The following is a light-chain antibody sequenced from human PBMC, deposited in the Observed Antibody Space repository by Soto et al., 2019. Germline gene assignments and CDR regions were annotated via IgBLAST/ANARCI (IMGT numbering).Light chain of an antibody. Sequence: EIVLTQSPATLSLSPGERATLSCRASQSVSSYLAWYQQKPGQAPRLLIDDASNRTTGIPARFSGSGSGTDFNLTISSLEAEDFAVYYCQQRGNCPPAITFGQGTRLEIK. CDR3: QQRGNCPPAIT. CDR1: QSVSSY. CDR2: DAS. V-gene: IGKV3-11*01. J-gene: IGKJ5*01.